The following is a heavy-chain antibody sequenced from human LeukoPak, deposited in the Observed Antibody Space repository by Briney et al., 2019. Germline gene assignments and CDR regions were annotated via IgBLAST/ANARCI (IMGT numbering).Heavy chain of an antibody. CDR2: FDPEDGET. D-gene: IGHD2-2*01. CDR3: ATSEPVVPAAIGYYYGMDV. Sequence: GASVKVSCKVSGYNLTELSMHWVRQAPGKGLEWMGGFDPEDGETIYAQKFQGRVTMTEDTSTDTAYMELSSLRSEDTAVYYCATSEPVVPAAIGYYYGMDVWGQGTTVTVSS. J-gene: IGHJ6*02. CDR1: GYNLTELS. V-gene: IGHV1-24*01.